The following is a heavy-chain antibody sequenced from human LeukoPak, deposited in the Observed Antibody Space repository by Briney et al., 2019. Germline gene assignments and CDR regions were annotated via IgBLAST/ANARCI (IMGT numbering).Heavy chain of an antibody. CDR2: ISYDGSNK. Sequence: PGGSLRLSCAASGFTFSNAWMSWVRQAPGKGLEWVAVISYDGSNKYYADSVKGRFTISRDNSKNTLYLQMNSPRAEDTAVYYCAKFSHVVRGVPYYFDFWGQGTLVTVSS. J-gene: IGHJ4*02. V-gene: IGHV3-30*18. CDR3: AKFSHVVRGVPYYFDF. CDR1: GFTFSNAW. D-gene: IGHD3-10*01.